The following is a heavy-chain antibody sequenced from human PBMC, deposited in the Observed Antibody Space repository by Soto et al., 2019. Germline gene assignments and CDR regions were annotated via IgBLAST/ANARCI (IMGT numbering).Heavy chain of an antibody. CDR1: GGSISSSNW. CDR2: IYHSGST. J-gene: IGHJ4*02. D-gene: IGHD2-15*01. V-gene: IGHV4-4*02. Sequence: QVQLQESGPGLVKPSGTLSLTCAVSGGSISSSNWWSWVRQPPGKGLEWIGEIYHSGSTNYNPSLKSRVTISVDESKNQFSLKLSSVTAADTAVYYCASDPSHCSGGSCYDYFDYWGQGTLVTVSS. CDR3: ASDPSHCSGGSCYDYFDY.